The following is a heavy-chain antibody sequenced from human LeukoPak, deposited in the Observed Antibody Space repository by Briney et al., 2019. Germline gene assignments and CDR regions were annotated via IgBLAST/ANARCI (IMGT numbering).Heavy chain of an antibody. D-gene: IGHD2-2*01. J-gene: IGHJ4*02. CDR1: GFTFSKYA. CDR3: TTRPLGSCSCNSCQGLDY. V-gene: IGHV3-23*01. Sequence: GGSLRLSCAASGFTFSKYAMTWVRQAPGKGLEWVSAISSSTLKIYYADSVKGRFTISRDNSKNTLYLQMNSVRAEDTAVYYCTTRPLGSCSCNSCQGLDYWGQGTLVTVSS. CDR2: ISSSTLKI.